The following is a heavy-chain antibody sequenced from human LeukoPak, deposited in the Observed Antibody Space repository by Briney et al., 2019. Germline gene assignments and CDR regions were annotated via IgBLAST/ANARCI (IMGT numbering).Heavy chain of an antibody. J-gene: IGHJ4*02. CDR1: GYTFTDYY. D-gene: IGHD4-17*01. CDR3: ARAQGYGDCDY. V-gene: IGHV1-46*01. CDR2: INPSGGNT. Sequence: GASVKVSCKASGYTFTDYYIHWVRQAPGQGLEWMGIINPSGGNTKYAEKLQARVTMTRDTSTSTVYMDLSSLRSEDTAVYYCARAQGYGDCDYWGQGTLVTVPS.